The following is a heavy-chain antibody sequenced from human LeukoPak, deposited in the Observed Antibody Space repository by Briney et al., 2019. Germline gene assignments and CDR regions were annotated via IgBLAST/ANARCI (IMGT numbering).Heavy chain of an antibody. Sequence: SETLSLTCTVSGGSISSSSYYWGWIRQPPGKGLEWIGSIYYSGSTYYNPSLKSRVTISVDTSKNQFSLKLSSVTAADTAVYYCARHGPLYGSGSYGPLFDPWGQGTLVTVSS. V-gene: IGHV4-39*01. J-gene: IGHJ5*02. CDR2: IYYSGST. CDR3: ARHGPLYGSGSYGPLFDP. CDR1: GGSISSSSYY. D-gene: IGHD3-10*01.